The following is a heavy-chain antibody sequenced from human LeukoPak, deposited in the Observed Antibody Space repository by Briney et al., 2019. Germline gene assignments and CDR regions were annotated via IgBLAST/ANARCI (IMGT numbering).Heavy chain of an antibody. CDR2: IWYDGSNK. CDR1: GFTFSSYG. Sequence: GGSLRLSCAASGFTFSSYGMHWVRQAPGKGLEWVAVIWYDGSNKYYADSVKGRFTISRDYSKNTLYLQMNSLRAEDTAVYYCAREGPRGYYDSSGYWYYYYGMDVWGQGTTVTVSS. V-gene: IGHV3-33*01. D-gene: IGHD3-22*01. J-gene: IGHJ6*02. CDR3: AREGPRGYYDSSGYWYYYYGMDV.